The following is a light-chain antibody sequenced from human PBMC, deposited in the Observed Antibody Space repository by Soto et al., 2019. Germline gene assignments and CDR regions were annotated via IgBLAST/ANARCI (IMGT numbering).Light chain of an antibody. CDR3: QTWGTGIVV. J-gene: IGLJ2*01. Sequence: QPVLTQSPSASASLGASVKLICTLSSGHSSYAIAWHQQQPEKGPRYLMNLNSDGSHIKGDGIPDRFSGSSSGAERYLTISSLQSEDEADYYCQTWGTGIVVFGGGTKLTVL. CDR2: LNSDGSH. V-gene: IGLV4-69*01. CDR1: SGHSSYA.